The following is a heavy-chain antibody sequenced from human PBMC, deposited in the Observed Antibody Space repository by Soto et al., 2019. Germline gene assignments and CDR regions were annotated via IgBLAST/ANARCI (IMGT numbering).Heavy chain of an antibody. Sequence: XLTLCRTWAFCGRSLSGYYGSGIRQPPGKGLPWTGRINHSGSTNYNPSLKSRVTISVDTSKNQFSLKLSSVTAADTAVYYCVRGSKIGYCSSTSCYQRHYYYGMDVWGRGTTVTVSS. D-gene: IGHD2-2*01. J-gene: IGHJ6*02. CDR1: GRSLSGYY. CDR3: VRGSKIGYCSSTSCYQRHYYYGMDV. V-gene: IGHV4-34*01. CDR2: INHSGST.